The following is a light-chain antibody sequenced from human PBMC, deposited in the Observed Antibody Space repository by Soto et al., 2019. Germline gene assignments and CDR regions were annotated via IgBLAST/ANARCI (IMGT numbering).Light chain of an antibody. CDR3: QQSYR. V-gene: IGKV1-39*01. Sequence: DIQMTQSPSSLSASVGDRVTITCRASQSISSYLNWYQQKPGKAPKLLIYAASTLQRGVPSRFSGSGSGTDFTLTISSLHPEDFAIYYCQQSYRFGGGTKVDIK. CDR2: AAS. CDR1: QSISSY. J-gene: IGKJ4*01.